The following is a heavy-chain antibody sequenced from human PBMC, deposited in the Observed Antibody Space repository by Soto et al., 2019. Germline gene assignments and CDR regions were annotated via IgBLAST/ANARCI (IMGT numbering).Heavy chain of an antibody. CDR2: IYYSGST. Sequence: PSETLSLTCTVSGGPLSSGSYYWSWIRQSPGQGLEWIGYIYYSGSTNYNPSLKSRVAISLDTSKNQFSLMLSSVTAADTAVYYCARGEWLATIKPYFAYWGQGTLVTVSS. D-gene: IGHD5-12*01. CDR1: GGPLSSGSYY. V-gene: IGHV4-61*01. J-gene: IGHJ4*02. CDR3: ARGEWLATIKPYFAY.